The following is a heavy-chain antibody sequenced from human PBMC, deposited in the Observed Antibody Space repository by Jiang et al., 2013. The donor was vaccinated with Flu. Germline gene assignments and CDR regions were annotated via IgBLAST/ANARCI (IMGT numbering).Heavy chain of an antibody. CDR1: GYTFTGYY. V-gene: IGHV1-2*04. CDR2: INPNSGGT. J-gene: IGHJ3*02. D-gene: IGHD2-21*02. Sequence: SCKASGYTFTGYYMHWVRQAPGQGLEWMGWINPNSGGTNYAQKFQGWVTMTRDTSISTAYMELSRLRSDDTAVYYCARVKGAHCGGDCYNDAFDIWGQGTMVTVSS. CDR3: ARVKGAHCGGDCYNDAFDI.